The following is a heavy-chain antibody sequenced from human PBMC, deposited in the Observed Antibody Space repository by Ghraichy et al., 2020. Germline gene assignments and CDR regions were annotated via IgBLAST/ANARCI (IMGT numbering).Heavy chain of an antibody. CDR2: IYHSGNT. CDR3: ARDGGYGDSDY. V-gene: IGHV4-30-4*01. J-gene: IGHJ4*02. D-gene: IGHD5-12*01. CDR1: GGSITSGYSY. Sequence: SQTLSLTCTVSGGSITSGYSYWNWIRQPPGKGLEWIGYIYHSGNTYYNPSLKNRVTISVDTSKNHFSLNLSSVTAADTAVYYCARDGGYGDSDYFGQGTLVTVSS.